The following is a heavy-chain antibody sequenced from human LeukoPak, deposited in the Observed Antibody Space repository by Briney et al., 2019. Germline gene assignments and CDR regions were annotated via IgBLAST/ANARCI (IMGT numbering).Heavy chain of an antibody. Sequence: GGSLRLSCAASGFTFSSYSMNWVRQAPGKGMEWVSSLSTSSSYIYYADSLKGRFTISRDNAKNSLYLQMNSLRAEDTAVYYCARSQGTIPDSVPLDIWGQGTMVTVSS. CDR1: GFTFSSYS. CDR2: LSTSSSYI. J-gene: IGHJ3*02. CDR3: ARSQGTIPDSVPLDI. D-gene: IGHD5/OR15-5a*01. V-gene: IGHV3-21*01.